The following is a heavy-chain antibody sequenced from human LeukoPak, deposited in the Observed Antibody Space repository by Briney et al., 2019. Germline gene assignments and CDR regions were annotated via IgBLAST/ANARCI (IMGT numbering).Heavy chain of an antibody. CDR2: INHSGST. CDR3: ARGSTVTIDY. Sequence: SETLSLTCAVYGGSFSGYYWSWIRQPPGKGLEWIGEINHSGSTNYNPSLQSRVTISVDTSKNQLSLKLSSVTAADTAVYYCARGSTVTIDYWGQGTLVTVSS. CDR1: GGSFSGYY. D-gene: IGHD4-17*01. V-gene: IGHV4-34*01. J-gene: IGHJ4*02.